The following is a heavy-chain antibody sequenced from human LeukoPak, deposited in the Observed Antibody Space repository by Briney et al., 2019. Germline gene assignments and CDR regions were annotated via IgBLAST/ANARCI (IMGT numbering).Heavy chain of an antibody. D-gene: IGHD3-22*01. CDR3: VGHYYDSSGYLSFDY. CDR1: GDSVSSNSAA. J-gene: IGHJ4*02. V-gene: IGHV6-1*01. CDR2: TYYRSKWYN. Sequence: SQTLPLTCAISGDSVSSNSAAWNWIRQSPSRGLEWLGRTYYRSKWYNDYAVSVKSRITINPDTSKNQFSLQLNSVTPEDTAVYYCVGHYYDSSGYLSFDYWGQGTLVTVSS.